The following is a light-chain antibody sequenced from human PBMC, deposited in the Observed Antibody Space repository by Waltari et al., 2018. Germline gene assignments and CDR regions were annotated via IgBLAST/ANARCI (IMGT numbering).Light chain of an antibody. CDR2: EVT. CDR3: SSYAVSNNFVV. V-gene: IGLV2-8*01. J-gene: IGLJ6*01. CDR1: SSDVGGHDY. Sequence: QSALTQPPSASGSPGQSVTISCTGTSSDVGGHDYVSWYQQHPGKAPKLLIYEVTKRPSGVPDRFSGSKTDNTASLTVSGLQAEDEADYYCSSYAVSNNFVVFGSGTAVTVL.